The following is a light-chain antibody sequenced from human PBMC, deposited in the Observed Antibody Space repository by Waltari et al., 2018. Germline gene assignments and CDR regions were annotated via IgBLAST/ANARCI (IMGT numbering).Light chain of an antibody. CDR3: QQYYSTPWT. V-gene: IGKV4-1*01. CDR1: QSVLYSSNNKDY. CDR2: WAS. Sequence: IVITQSPGSLAVSLGERATINCNSSQSVLYSSNNKDYLAWYQQKPGQPPKLLIYWASTRESGVPDRFSGSGSGTDFTLTISSLQAEDVAVYYCQQYYSTPWTFGQGTKGEIK. J-gene: IGKJ1*01.